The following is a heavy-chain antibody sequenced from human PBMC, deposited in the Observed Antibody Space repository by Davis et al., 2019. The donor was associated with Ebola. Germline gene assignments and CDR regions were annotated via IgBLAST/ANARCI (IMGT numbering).Heavy chain of an antibody. CDR1: GGSFSDYY. D-gene: IGHD4-23*01. CDR2: INHTGST. CDR3: ARDGGGNSLLYARLDY. V-gene: IGHV4-34*01. Sequence: PSETLSLTCAVYGGSFSDYYWSWIRQPPGKGLEWIGEINHTGSTNYNPSLKSRVTISVDTSKNQFSLKLNSVTAADTAVYFCARDGGGNSLLYARLDYWGQGTLVTVSS. J-gene: IGHJ4*02.